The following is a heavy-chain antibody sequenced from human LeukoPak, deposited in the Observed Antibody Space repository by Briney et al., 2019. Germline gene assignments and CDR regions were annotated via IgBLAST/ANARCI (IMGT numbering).Heavy chain of an antibody. J-gene: IGHJ4*02. Sequence: ASVKVSCKASGYTFTGYDMHWVRQAPGQGLEWMGWINPNSGGTNYAQKFQGRVTMTRDTSISTAYMELSRLRSDDTAVYYCARVRWLFGYFDYWGQGTLVTVSS. CDR2: INPNSGGT. D-gene: IGHD3-22*01. CDR1: GYTFTGYD. CDR3: ARVRWLFGYFDY. V-gene: IGHV1-2*02.